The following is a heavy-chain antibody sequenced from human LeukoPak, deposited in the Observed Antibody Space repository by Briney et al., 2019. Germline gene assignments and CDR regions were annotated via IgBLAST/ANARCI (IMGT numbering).Heavy chain of an antibody. Sequence: GRSLRLSCAASGYTFSANGMHWIRQAPGKGLEWVGMISYDGSEKYYGDSVKGRFTISRDDSKSTLFLQMNSLRAEDTAVYYCAKDSTRITMVRGVMRYWGQGTLVTVSS. D-gene: IGHD3-10*01. J-gene: IGHJ4*02. CDR1: GYTFSANG. CDR3: AKDSTRITMVRGVMRY. V-gene: IGHV3-33*03. CDR2: ISYDGSEK.